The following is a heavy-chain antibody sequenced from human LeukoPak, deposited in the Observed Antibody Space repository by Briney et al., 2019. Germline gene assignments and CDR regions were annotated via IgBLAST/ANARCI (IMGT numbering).Heavy chain of an antibody. CDR1: GLTVSSNY. J-gene: IGHJ6*03. CDR3: ARDRATWFGEVYYYYYMDV. V-gene: IGHV3-66*02. Sequence: GGSLRLSCAASGLTVSSNYMSWVRQAPGKGLEWVSVIYSGGSTYYADSVKGRFTISRDNSKNTLYLQMNSLRAEDTAVYYCARDRATWFGEVYYYYYMDVWGKGTTVTVSS. CDR2: IYSGGST. D-gene: IGHD3-10*01.